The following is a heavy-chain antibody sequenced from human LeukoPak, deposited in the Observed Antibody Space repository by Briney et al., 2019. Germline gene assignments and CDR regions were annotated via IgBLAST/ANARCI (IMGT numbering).Heavy chain of an antibody. CDR2: INWNGGST. V-gene: IGHV3-20*04. D-gene: IGHD3-10*01. CDR1: GFTFDDYG. Sequence: GGSLRLSCAASGFTFDDYGMSWVRQAPGKGLEWVSGINWNGGSTGYADSVKGRFTISRDNAKNSLYLQMNSLRAEDTALYYCARGVGETYGSGDPCDYWGQGTLVTVSS. CDR3: ARGVGETYGSGDPCDY. J-gene: IGHJ4*02.